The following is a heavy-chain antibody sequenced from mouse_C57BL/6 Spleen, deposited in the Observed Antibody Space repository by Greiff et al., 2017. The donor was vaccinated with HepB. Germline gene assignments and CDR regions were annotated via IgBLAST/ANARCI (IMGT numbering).Heavy chain of an antibody. J-gene: IGHJ4*01. Sequence: EVQLQQSGAELVRPGASVKLSCTASGFNIKDDYMHWVKQRPEQGLEWIGWIDPENGDTEYASKFQGKATITADTSSNTAYLQLSSLTSEDTAVYYCTTGNYYGSSHPRAMDYWGQGTSVTVSS. CDR1: GFNIKDDY. CDR3: TTGNYYGSSHPRAMDY. V-gene: IGHV14-4*01. CDR2: IDPENGDT. D-gene: IGHD1-1*01.